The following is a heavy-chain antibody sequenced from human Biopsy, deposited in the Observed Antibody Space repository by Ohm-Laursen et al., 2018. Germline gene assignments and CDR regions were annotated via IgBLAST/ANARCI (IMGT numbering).Heavy chain of an antibody. D-gene: IGHD3-10*01. CDR3: ARDRIGGRGDPPDH. CDR1: GYTFITYY. CDR2: INPSGGST. V-gene: IGHV1-46*01. Sequence: GASVKVSCKAFGYTFITYYVNWVRQAPGQGLEWMGKINPSGGSTSYAQKFQGRVTMTRDTSTTTVYMELSSLRSEDTAAYYCARDRIGGRGDPPDHWGQGTLVTVSS. J-gene: IGHJ4*02.